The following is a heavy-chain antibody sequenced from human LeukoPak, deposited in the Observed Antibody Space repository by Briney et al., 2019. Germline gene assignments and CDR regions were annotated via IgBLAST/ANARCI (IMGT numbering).Heavy chain of an antibody. CDR1: GFTLSSYG. V-gene: IGHV3-30*02. D-gene: IGHD4-17*01. CDR3: AKDQAPVYGDYLGY. CDR2: IRYDGSNK. Sequence: PGGSLRLSCAASGFTLSSYGMHWVRQAPGKGLEWVAFIRYDGSNKYYADSVKGRFTISRDNSKNTLFMQMNSLKTEDTAVYYCAKDQAPVYGDYLGYWGQGTLVTVSS. J-gene: IGHJ4*02.